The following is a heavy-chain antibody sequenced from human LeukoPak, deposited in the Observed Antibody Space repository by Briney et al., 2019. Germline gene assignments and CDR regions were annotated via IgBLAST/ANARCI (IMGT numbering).Heavy chain of an antibody. V-gene: IGHV4-4*07. D-gene: IGHD6-19*01. Sequence: SETLSLTCTVSGGSISSYYWSWIRQPAGKGLEWIGRIYTSGSTNYSPSLKSRVTMSVDTSKNQFSLKLSSVTAADTAVYYCARDGNSGWYFYYFDYWGQGTLVTVSS. CDR1: GGSISSYY. CDR3: ARDGNSGWYFYYFDY. CDR2: IYTSGST. J-gene: IGHJ4*02.